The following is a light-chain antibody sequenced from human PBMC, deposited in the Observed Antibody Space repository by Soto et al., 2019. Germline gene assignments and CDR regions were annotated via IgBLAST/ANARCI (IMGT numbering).Light chain of an antibody. V-gene: IGKV3-11*01. J-gene: IGKJ3*01. Sequence: EIVLTQSPATLSLSPGERATLSCRASQSVSSYLAWYQQKPGQAPRLLIYDVSNRATGITARFSGSGSGTDFTLTISSLVPEDFAVYYCQQRSNWLFTFGPGTKVDIK. CDR2: DVS. CDR1: QSVSSY. CDR3: QQRSNWLFT.